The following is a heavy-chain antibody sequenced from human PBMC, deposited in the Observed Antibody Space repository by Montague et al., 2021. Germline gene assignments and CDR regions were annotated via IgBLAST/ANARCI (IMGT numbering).Heavy chain of an antibody. D-gene: IGHD6-19*01. V-gene: IGHV3-23*01. J-gene: IGHJ4*02. Sequence: SLRLSCAASGFTFSSYAMNWVRQTPGKGLEWVSAISANGDRTYYAGSVKGRFTISRDNSKNTLYLQMNSLRAEDAAVYYCAKERGLSSAWYGENDSWGQGTLVTVSS. CDR3: AKERGLSSAWYGENDS. CDR1: GFTFSSYA. CDR2: ISANGDRT.